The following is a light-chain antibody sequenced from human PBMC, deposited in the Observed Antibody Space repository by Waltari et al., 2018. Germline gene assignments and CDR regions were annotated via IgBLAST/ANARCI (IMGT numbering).Light chain of an antibody. J-gene: IGKJ3*01. CDR2: DAS. V-gene: IGKV1D-13*01. Sequence: AIQLTQSPSSLSASVGHRVAITCRASQDIVSALAWYQQKPGRAPKLLISDASTLETGVPSRFSGSGSGTDFTLSISSLQPEDFATYYCQQFINDPLTFGPGNTVDVK. CDR3: QQFINDPLT. CDR1: QDIVSA.